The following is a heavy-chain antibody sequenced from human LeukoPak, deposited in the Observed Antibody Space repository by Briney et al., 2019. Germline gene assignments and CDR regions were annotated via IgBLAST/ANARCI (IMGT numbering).Heavy chain of an antibody. CDR3: ARNSGSYHTRRDYYYYMDV. CDR1: GGTFSSYA. J-gene: IGHJ6*03. D-gene: IGHD1-26*01. Sequence: EASVKVSCKASGGTFSSYAISWVRQAPGQGLEWMGGIIPIFGTANYAQKFQGRVTITADESTSTAYMELSSLRSDDTAVYYCARNSGSYHTRRDYYYYMDVRGKGTTVTVSS. CDR2: IIPIFGTA. V-gene: IGHV1-69*13.